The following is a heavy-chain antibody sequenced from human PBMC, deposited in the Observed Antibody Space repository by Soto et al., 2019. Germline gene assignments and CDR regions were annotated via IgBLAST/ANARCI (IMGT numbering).Heavy chain of an antibody. CDR1: GGSVNSGNYY. CDR2: IYYSGST. V-gene: IGHV4-61*01. Sequence: QVQLQESGPGLVRPSETLSLTCAVSGGSVNSGNYYWSWSRQPPGRGLEWIGFIYYSGSTSYNPSLQSRVTISLDTSNNQFSLKMSSVTAADTAVYYCARSGAGSGWLGGQGTLVTVSS. D-gene: IGHD6-19*01. J-gene: IGHJ4*02. CDR3: ARSGAGSGWL.